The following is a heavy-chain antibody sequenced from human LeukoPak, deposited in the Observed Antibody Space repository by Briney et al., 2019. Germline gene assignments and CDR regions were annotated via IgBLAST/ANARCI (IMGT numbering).Heavy chain of an antibody. D-gene: IGHD2-2*01. Sequence: SETLSLTCTVSGGSISSYYWSWIRQPPGKGLEWIGYIYYSGSTNYNPSLKSRVTISVDTSKNQFSLKLSSVTAEDTALYYCAKGSELPAAIRGNWFDSWGQGTLVTVSS. CDR3: AKGSELPAAIRGNWFDS. J-gene: IGHJ5*01. V-gene: IGHV4-59*12. CDR2: IYYSGST. CDR1: GGSISSYY.